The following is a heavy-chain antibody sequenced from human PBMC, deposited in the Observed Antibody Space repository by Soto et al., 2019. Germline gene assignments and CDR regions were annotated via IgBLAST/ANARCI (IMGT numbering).Heavy chain of an antibody. D-gene: IGHD4-17*01. CDR1: GFTFSSYG. CDR3: ARASYGDQYYYYYYMDV. V-gene: IGHV3-33*01. CDR2: IWYDGSNK. J-gene: IGHJ6*03. Sequence: VQLVESGGGVVQPGRSLRLSCAASGFTFSSYGMHWVRQAPGKGLEWVAVIWYDGSNKYYADSVKGRFTISRDNSKNTLYLQMNSLRAEDTAVYYCARASYGDQYYYYYYMDVWGKGTTVTVSS.